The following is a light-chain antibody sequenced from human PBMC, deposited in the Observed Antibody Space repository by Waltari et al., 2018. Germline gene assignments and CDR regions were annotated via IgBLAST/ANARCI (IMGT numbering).Light chain of an antibody. J-gene: IGKJ4*01. CDR3: QQHNNWPLT. Sequence: EIVMTQSPAPLSGSPGERATLSCRASQSVGSNLAWYQQKPGQAPRLLISGASTGATGVPARFSGSGSGTEFTLTISSLQSEDFAIYYCQQHNNWPLTFGGGTKVESK. CDR2: GAS. V-gene: IGKV3-15*01. CDR1: QSVGSN.